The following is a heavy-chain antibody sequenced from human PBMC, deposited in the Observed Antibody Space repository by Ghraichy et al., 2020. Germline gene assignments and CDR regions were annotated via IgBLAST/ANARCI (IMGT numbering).Heavy chain of an antibody. D-gene: IGHD1-26*01. V-gene: IGHV3-11*01. Sequence: GGSLRLSCAASGFTFSDYYMSWIRQAPGKGLEWILYISSSVSTIYSADSEKGRFTISRDNAKNSLYLQMNSLRAEDTAVYYCARAGNYWYFDLWGRGTLVTVSS. J-gene: IGHJ2*01. CDR2: ISSSVSTI. CDR3: ARAGNYWYFDL. CDR1: GFTFSDYY.